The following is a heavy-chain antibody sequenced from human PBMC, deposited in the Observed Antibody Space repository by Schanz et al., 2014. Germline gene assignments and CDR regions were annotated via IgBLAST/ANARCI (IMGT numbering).Heavy chain of an antibody. Sequence: QVQLEESGGGLVTPGGSLRLSCAASGFTFSDYYMSWIRQAPGKGLECISYISSRGTTIYYADSVKGRFTISRDNSKNTLYLQVNSMRTEDTAVYYCAKYGTGKGVSFEYWGQGTLVTVSS. CDR1: GFTFSDYY. D-gene: IGHD1-26*01. V-gene: IGHV3-11*04. CDR3: AKYGTGKGVSFEY. J-gene: IGHJ4*02. CDR2: ISSRGTTI.